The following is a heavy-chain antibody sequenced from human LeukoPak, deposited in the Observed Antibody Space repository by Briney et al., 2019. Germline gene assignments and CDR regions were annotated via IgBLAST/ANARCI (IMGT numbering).Heavy chain of an antibody. CDR2: ITGSGGST. V-gene: IGHV3-23*01. J-gene: IGHJ4*02. Sequence: GGSLRLSCAASGFTFSSYAMSWVRQAPGKGLEWVSAITGSGGSTYNTDSVKGRFTISRENSKNTVYPQMNSLRAEDTAVYYCAKLAGSGTYSTNEFDYWGQGTLVTVSS. CDR1: GFTFSSYA. D-gene: IGHD3-10*01. CDR3: AKLAGSGTYSTNEFDY.